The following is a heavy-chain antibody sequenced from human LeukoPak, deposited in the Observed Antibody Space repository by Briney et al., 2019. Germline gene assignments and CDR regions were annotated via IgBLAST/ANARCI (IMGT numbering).Heavy chain of an antibody. D-gene: IGHD3-22*01. CDR3: ARVDSPDYYDSSGYYYYYYYMDV. Sequence: PGGSLRLSCAASGFTFSSYSMNWVRQAPGKGLEWVSYISSSSSTIYYADSVKGRFTISRDIAKNSLYLQMNSLRAEDTAVYYCARVDSPDYYDSSGYYYYYYYMDVWGKGTTVTVSS. V-gene: IGHV3-48*04. CDR1: GFTFSSYS. J-gene: IGHJ6*03. CDR2: ISSSSSTI.